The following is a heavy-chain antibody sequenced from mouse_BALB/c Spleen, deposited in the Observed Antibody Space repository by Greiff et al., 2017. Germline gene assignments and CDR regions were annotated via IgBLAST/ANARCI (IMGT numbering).Heavy chain of an antibody. CDR2: ISSGGSYT. CDR1: GFTFSSYG. V-gene: IGHV5-6*01. CDR3: ASHYGSSRDYFDY. Sequence: EVQLVESGGDLVKPGGSLKLSCAASGFTFSSYGMSWVRQTPDKRLEWVATISSGGSYTYYPDSVKGRFTISRDNAKNTLYLQMSSLKSEDTAMYYCASHYGSSRDYFDYWGQGTTLTVSS. J-gene: IGHJ2*01. D-gene: IGHD1-1*01.